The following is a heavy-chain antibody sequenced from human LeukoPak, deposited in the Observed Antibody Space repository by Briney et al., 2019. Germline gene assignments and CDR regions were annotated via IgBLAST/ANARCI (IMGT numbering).Heavy chain of an antibody. CDR3: AKDRAAAGIYYFDY. CDR2: ISGTAFAT. CDR1: GFIFSNYA. J-gene: IGHJ4*02. D-gene: IGHD6-13*01. V-gene: IGHV3-23*01. Sequence: GGSLRLSCAASGFIFSNYAMSWVRQAPGKGLEWISAISGTAFATYFADSVKGRFAISRDNSKNTLSLQMSSLRAEDTAVYYCAKDRAAAGIYYFDYWGQGTLVTVSS.